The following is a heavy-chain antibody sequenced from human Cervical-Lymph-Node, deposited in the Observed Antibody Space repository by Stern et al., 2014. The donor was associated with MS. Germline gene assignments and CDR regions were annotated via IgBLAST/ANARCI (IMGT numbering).Heavy chain of an antibody. J-gene: IGHJ4*02. V-gene: IGHV4-4*02. CDR2: VYHTGSS. Sequence: LQLVESGPGLVRPSGTLSLTCAVSGDSISNDNWRGWVRQPPGKGPEWIGEVYHTGSSNYNPSLKSRVTISVDKSKNQFSLRLTSVTAADTAVYYCARDQGFQLMNSWGQGTLVIVSS. CDR1: GDSISNDNW. CDR3: ARDQGFQLMNS. D-gene: IGHD2-2*01.